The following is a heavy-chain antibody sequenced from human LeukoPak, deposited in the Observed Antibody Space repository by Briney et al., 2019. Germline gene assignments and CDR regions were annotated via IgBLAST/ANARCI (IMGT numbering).Heavy chain of an antibody. CDR3: ARSSPFDI. CDR2: ISSSSAYI. CDR1: GFTFSSYS. V-gene: IGHV3-21*01. Sequence: GGSLRLSCAASGFTFSSYSMIWVRQAPGKGLEWVSSISSSSAYIYYADSVRGRFTISRDNAENSLYLQMNSLRAEDTAVYYCARSSPFDIWGQGTMVTVSS. J-gene: IGHJ3*02.